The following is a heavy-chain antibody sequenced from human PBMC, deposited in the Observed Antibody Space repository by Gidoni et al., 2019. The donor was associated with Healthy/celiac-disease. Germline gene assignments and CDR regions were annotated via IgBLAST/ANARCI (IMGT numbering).Heavy chain of an antibody. J-gene: IGHJ2*01. CDR2: ISSSSSTI. CDR3: ARARGELLNYWYFDL. CDR1: GFTFSSYS. Sequence: EVQLVESGGGLVQPGGSLRLSCAASGFTFSSYSMNWVRQAPGKGLEWVSYISSSSSTIYYADSVKGRFTISRDNAKNSLYLQMNSLRDEDTDVYYCARARGELLNYWYFDLWGRGTLVTVSS. D-gene: IGHD1-26*01. V-gene: IGHV3-48*02.